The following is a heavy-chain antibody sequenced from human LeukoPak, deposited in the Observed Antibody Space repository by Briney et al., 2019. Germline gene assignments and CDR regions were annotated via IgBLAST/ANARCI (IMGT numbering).Heavy chain of an antibody. J-gene: IGHJ4*02. D-gene: IGHD3-22*01. CDR1: GYFIRSAYY. CDR3: ARGEYYYDSSGYGVFDY. Sequence: PSETLSLTCNVSGYFIRSAYYWGWIRQPPGRGLEWIGSIYHSGSIYYNPSLKSRVTISVDTSKNQFSLKLSSVTAADTAVYYCARGEYYYDSSGYGVFDYWGQGTLVTVSS. V-gene: IGHV4-38-2*02. CDR2: IYHSGSI.